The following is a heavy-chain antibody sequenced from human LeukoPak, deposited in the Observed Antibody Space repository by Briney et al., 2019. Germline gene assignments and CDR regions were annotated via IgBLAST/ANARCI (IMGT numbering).Heavy chain of an antibody. CDR1: GFTFSSYS. J-gene: IGHJ4*02. CDR2: ISSSSSYI. V-gene: IGHV3-21*06. D-gene: IGHD1-26*01. CDR3: ARDLYSGSYYDFDY. Sequence: GGSLRLSCAASGFTFSSYSMNWVRQAPGKGLEWVSSISSSSSYIYYADSVKGRFSISRDNAKSSLYLQMNSLRVEDTAVYYCARDLYSGSYYDFDYWGQGTLVTVSS.